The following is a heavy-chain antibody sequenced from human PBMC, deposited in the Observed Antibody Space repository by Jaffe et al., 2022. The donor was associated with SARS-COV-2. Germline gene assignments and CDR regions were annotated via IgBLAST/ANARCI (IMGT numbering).Heavy chain of an antibody. D-gene: IGHD3-22*01. CDR2: IYHSGST. J-gene: IGHJ4*02. V-gene: IGHV4-38-2*02. Sequence: QVQLQESGPGLVKPSETLSLTCTVSGYSISSGYYWGWIRQPPGKGLEWIGSIYHSGSTYYNPSLKSRVTISVDTSKNQFSLKLSSVTAADTAVYYCARGYYDSGHFDYWGQGTLVTVSS. CDR1: GYSISSGYY. CDR3: ARGYYDSGHFDY.